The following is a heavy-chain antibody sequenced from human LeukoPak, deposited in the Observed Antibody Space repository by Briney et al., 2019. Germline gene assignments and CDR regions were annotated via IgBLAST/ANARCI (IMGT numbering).Heavy chain of an antibody. CDR2: IYGVDST. CDR1: GFTVTVNS. CDR3: ARVVGIAAAEHYFDY. J-gene: IGHJ4*02. Sequence: GGSLRLSCAASGFTVTVNSMSWVRQAPGKGLEWVSVIYGVDSTYYADSVRDRFTISRDFSKNTLYLQINSLRAEDTAVYYCARVVGIAAAEHYFDYWGQGTLVTVSS. D-gene: IGHD6-13*01. V-gene: IGHV3-66*01.